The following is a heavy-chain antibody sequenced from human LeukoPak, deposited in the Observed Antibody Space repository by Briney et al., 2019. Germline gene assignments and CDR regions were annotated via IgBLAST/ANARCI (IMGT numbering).Heavy chain of an antibody. V-gene: IGHV3-53*01. CDR1: GFTVNNNY. J-gene: IGHJ4*02. CDR3: ARDHVSSGWYVGFDY. CDR2: MYRGGST. D-gene: IGHD6-19*01. Sequence: GGSLRLSCAASGFTVNNNYVSWVRQAPGKGLEWLSVMYRGGSTYYADSVKGRFTISRDNSKNALFLQMNSLRVEDTAVYYCARDHVSSGWYVGFDYWGQGTLVTVSS.